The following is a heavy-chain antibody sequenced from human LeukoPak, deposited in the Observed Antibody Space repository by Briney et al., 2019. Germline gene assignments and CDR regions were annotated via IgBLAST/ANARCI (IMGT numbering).Heavy chain of an antibody. V-gene: IGHV4-34*01. J-gene: IGHJ4*02. CDR1: GGSFSGYY. D-gene: IGHD6-19*01. CDR2: ISHSGST. CDR3: ARHFQYSSGWIDY. Sequence: SETLSLTCAVYGGSFSGYYWSWIRQPPGKGLEWIGEISHSGSTNYNPSLKSRVTISVDTSRNQFSLKLSSVTAADTAVYYCARHFQYSSGWIDYWGQGTLVTVSS.